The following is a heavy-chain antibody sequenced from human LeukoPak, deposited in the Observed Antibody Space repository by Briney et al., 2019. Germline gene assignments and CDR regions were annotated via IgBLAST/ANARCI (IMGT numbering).Heavy chain of an antibody. CDR1: GFTFTDYW. J-gene: IGHJ4*02. Sequence: PGGSLRLSCAASGFTFTDYWMSWIRQAPGRGLEWISYISISGGTIYYAESVKGRFTISRDNAKSSLYLQMNSLRGEDTAVYYCAGVGQFDSWGQGTLVTVSS. V-gene: IGHV3-11*04. CDR3: AGVGQFDS. CDR2: ISISGGTI.